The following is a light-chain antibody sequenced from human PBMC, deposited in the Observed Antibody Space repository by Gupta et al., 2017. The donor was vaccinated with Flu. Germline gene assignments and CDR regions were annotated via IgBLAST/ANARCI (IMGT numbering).Light chain of an antibody. Sequence: EVVLTQSPGTLSLFPGERATLSCRASQSVTSNYLAWYQQKPGQAPRLLIHGASSRASGIPDRFSGSGSGTEFTLSISRQEPEDFAVYYCQHESSSPGTLGQGTKVEIK. CDR1: QSVTSNY. V-gene: IGKV3-20*01. CDR2: GAS. J-gene: IGKJ1*01. CDR3: QHESSSPGT.